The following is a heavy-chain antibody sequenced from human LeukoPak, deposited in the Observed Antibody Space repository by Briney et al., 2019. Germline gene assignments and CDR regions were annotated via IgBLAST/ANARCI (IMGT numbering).Heavy chain of an antibody. CDR2: ISGSGSTI. D-gene: IGHD6-13*01. Sequence: GGSLRLSCAASGFTFSSYEMNWVRQAPGKGLEWVSYISGSGSTIYYADSVKGRFTISRDNAKNSLYLQMNSLKTEDTAVYYCTRRGSIGAAAGTGRFLGFDPWGQGTLVTVSS. CDR3: TRRGSIGAAAGTGRFLGFDP. CDR1: GFTFSSYE. J-gene: IGHJ5*02. V-gene: IGHV3-48*03.